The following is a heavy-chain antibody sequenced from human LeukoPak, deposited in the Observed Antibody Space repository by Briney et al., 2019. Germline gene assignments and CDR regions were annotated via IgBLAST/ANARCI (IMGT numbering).Heavy chain of an antibody. CDR3: AKVRGFGLVPNDY. Sequence: PGGSLRLSCAASGFTFSSYAMHWVRQAPGKGLEWVSAISGSGGSTYYADSVKGRFTISRDNSKNTLYLQMNSLRAEDTALYYCAKVRGFGLVPNDYWGQGALVTVSS. CDR2: ISGSGGST. CDR1: GFTFSSYA. V-gene: IGHV3-23*01. J-gene: IGHJ4*02. D-gene: IGHD2-2*01.